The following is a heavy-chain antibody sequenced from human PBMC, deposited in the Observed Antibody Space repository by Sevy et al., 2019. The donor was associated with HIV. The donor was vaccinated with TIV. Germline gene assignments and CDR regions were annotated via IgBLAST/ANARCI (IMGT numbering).Heavy chain of an antibody. D-gene: IGHD5-18*01. CDR3: ARVRYNYGQHYFDY. CDR1: GFTLSTYS. Sequence: GGSLRLSCVSSGFTLSTYSMNWVRQAPGKGLEWVSDISTSSNYINYADSVKGRFTISRHNAKNSLYLQMNSLRAEDTAVYFCARVRYNYGQHYFDYWGQGTLVTVSS. CDR2: ISTSSNYI. V-gene: IGHV3-21*05. J-gene: IGHJ4*02.